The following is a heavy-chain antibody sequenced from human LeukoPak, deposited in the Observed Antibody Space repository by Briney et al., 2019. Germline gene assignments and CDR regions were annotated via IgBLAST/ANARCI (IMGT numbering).Heavy chain of an antibody. V-gene: IGHV3-21*01. CDR2: ISSSSSYI. Sequence: GGSLRLSCAASGFTFSSYSMNWVRQAPGKGLEWVSSISSSSSYIYYADSVKGRLTISRDNAKNSLYLQVNSLRAEDTAVYYCAREVRYSSGWFLYWGQGTLVTVSS. CDR3: AREVRYSSGWFLY. D-gene: IGHD6-19*01. CDR1: GFTFSSYS. J-gene: IGHJ4*02.